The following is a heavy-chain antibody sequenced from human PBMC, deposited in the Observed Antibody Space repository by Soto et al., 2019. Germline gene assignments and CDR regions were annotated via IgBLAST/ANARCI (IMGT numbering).Heavy chain of an antibody. J-gene: IGHJ3*02. CDR3: TTRGNSGSYEDAFDI. D-gene: IGHD1-26*01. CDR2: IKSKTDGGTT. Sequence: GGSLRLSCAASGFTFSNAWMSWVRQAPGKGLEWVGRIKSKTDGGTTDYAAPVKGRFTISRDDSKNTLYLQMNSLKTEDTAGYYGTTRGNSGSYEDAFDIWGQGTMVTVSS. CDR1: GFTFSNAW. V-gene: IGHV3-15*01.